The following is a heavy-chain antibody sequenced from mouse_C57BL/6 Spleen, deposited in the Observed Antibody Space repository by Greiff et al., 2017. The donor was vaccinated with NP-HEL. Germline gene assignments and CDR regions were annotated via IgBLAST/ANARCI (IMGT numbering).Heavy chain of an antibody. V-gene: IGHV1-15*01. CDR2: IDPETGGT. J-gene: IGHJ2*01. Sequence: VQRVESGAELVRPGASVTLSCKASGYTFTDYEMHWVKQTPVHGLEWIGAIDPETGGTAYNQKFKGKAILTADKSSSTAYMELRSLTSEDSAVYYCTRDPTVDFDYWGQGTTLTVSS. CDR3: TRDPTVDFDY. CDR1: GYTFTDYE. D-gene: IGHD1-1*01.